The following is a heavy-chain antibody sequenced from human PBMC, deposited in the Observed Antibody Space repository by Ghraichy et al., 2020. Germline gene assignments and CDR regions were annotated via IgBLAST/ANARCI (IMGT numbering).Heavy chain of an antibody. CDR3: ARHGAPLDYYGSGSYFDEVPYFDY. D-gene: IGHD3-10*01. CDR2: IYYSGST. J-gene: IGHJ4*02. V-gene: IGHV4-39*01. CDR1: GGSISSSSYY. Sequence: SETLSLTCTVSGGSISSSSYYWGWIRQPPGKGLEWIGSIYYSGSTYYNPSLKSRVTISVDTSKNQFSLKLSSVTAADTAVYYCARHGAPLDYYGSGSYFDEVPYFDYWGQGTLVTVSS.